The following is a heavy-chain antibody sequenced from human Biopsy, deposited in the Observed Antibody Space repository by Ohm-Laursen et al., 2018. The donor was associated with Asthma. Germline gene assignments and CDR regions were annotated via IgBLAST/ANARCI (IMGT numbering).Heavy chain of an antibody. D-gene: IGHD3-9*01. V-gene: IGHV1-3*01. CDR2: INAGNGNT. Sequence: SVKVSCKASGYTFINYAIHWVRQAPGQRLEWMGWINAGNGNTKYSQKFQGRVTISRDTSASTAYMELSSLRSEDTAVYYCARTYYDLLTGQGNDAFAIWGQGTMVTVSS. CDR1: GYTFINYA. J-gene: IGHJ3*02. CDR3: ARTYYDLLTGQGNDAFAI.